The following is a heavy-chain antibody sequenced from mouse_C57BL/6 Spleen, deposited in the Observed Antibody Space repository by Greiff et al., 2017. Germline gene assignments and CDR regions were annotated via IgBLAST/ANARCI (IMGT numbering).Heavy chain of an antibody. CDR3: ARDYGEDYYYAMDY. V-gene: IGHV1-80*01. CDR2: IYPGDGDT. Sequence: VQLQQSGASVKISCKASGYAFSSYWMNWVKQRPGKGLEWIGQIYPGDGDTNYNGKFKGKATLTADKSSSTAYMQLSSLTSEDSAVYFCARDYGEDYYYAMDYWGQGTSVTVSS. J-gene: IGHJ4*01. CDR1: GYAFSSYW. D-gene: IGHD2-4*01.